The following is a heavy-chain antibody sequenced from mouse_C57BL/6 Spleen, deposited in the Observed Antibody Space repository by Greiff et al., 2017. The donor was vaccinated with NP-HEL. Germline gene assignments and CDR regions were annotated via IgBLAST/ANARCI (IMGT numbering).Heavy chain of an antibody. CDR3: ARLGFYYYAMDY. Sequence: VQLQQSGTELVKPGASVKLSCKASGYTFTSYWMHWVKQRPGQGLEWIGNINPSNGGTNYNEKFKSKATLTVDKSSSTAYMQLSSLTSEDSAVYYRARLGFYYYAMDYWGQGTSVTVSS. D-gene: IGHD3-3*01. CDR2: INPSNGGT. J-gene: IGHJ4*01. V-gene: IGHV1-53*01. CDR1: GYTFTSYW.